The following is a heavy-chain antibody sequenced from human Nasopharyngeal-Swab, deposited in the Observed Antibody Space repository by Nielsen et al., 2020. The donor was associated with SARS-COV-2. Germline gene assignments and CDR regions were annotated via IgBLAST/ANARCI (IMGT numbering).Heavy chain of an antibody. V-gene: IGHV4-34*01. CDR2: INHSGST. J-gene: IGHJ6*02. Sequence: SETLSLTCAVYGGSFSGYYWSWIRQPAGKGLEWIGEINHSGSTNYNPSLKSRVTISVDTSKNQFSLKLSSVTAADTAVYYCARGCTIFGVNYGMDVWGQGTTVTVSS. D-gene: IGHD3-3*01. CDR3: ARGCTIFGVNYGMDV. CDR1: GGSFSGYY.